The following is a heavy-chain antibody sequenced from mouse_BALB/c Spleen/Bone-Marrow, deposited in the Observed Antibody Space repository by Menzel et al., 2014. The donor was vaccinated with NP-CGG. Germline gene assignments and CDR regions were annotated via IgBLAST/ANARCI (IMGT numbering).Heavy chain of an antibody. Sequence: VKLQESGAELVRPGTSVKVSCKASGHAFTNYLLEWVKQRPGQGLEWIGVINPGSGGTKYNEKFKGKATLTVDKSSSTAYMQLSSLTSDDSAVYFCARRNRDYYAMDYWGQGTSVTVSS. V-gene: IGHV1-54*01. J-gene: IGHJ4*01. CDR1: GHAFTNYL. CDR3: ARRNRDYYAMDY. CDR2: INPGSGGT.